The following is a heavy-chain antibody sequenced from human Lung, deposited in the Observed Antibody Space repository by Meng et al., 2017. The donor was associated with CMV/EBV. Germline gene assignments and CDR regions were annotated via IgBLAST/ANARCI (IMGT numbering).Heavy chain of an antibody. CDR3: AGHEGSTIYYYYGMDV. J-gene: IGHJ6*02. Sequence: GESLKTSCKGSGYSFTSYWIGLVRQMPGKGLEWRGIIYPGDSDTNYSPSFQGQVTISDDKSISTAYLQWSSLKDSDSAMYYCAGHEGSTIYYYYGMDVWDQGTTVTVSS. D-gene: IGHD2-15*01. CDR1: GYSFTSYW. CDR2: IYPGDSDT. V-gene: IGHV5-51*01.